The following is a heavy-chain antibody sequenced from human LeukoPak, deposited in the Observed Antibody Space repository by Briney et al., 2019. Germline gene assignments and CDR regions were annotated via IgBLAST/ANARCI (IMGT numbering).Heavy chain of an antibody. CDR1: GYTFGDYG. J-gene: IGHJ4*02. CDR3: ARKGLGGELGGFDS. Sequence: GESLKISCAASGYTFGDYGMSWVRQVLGKGLEWVSGTNRRGDITGYADFVKGRFTISRDNAKNSLYLQMNSLRVEDTALYHCARKGLGGELGGFDSWGQGTLVTVSS. CDR2: TNRRGDIT. V-gene: IGHV3-20*01. D-gene: IGHD1-7*01.